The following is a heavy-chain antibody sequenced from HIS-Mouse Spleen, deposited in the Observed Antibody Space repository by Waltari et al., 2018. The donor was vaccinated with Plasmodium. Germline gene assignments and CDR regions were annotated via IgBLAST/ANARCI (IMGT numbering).Heavy chain of an antibody. CDR3: ARLVVVASKDSY. CDR2: INHGGST. CDR1: GGSFSGSY. Sequence: QVQLQQWGAGLLKPSETLSLTCAVYGGSFSGSYWSWNRQPPGKGLEWIGEINHGGSTNSNPSLKSGVTKSVDTSKNQFSLKLSSVTAADTAVYYCARLVVVASKDSYWGQGTLVTVSS. D-gene: IGHD2-15*01. V-gene: IGHV4-34*01. J-gene: IGHJ4*02.